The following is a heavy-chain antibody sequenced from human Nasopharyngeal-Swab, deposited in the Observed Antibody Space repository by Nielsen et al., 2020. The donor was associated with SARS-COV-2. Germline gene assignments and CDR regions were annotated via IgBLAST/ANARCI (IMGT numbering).Heavy chain of an antibody. CDR2: IIPIFGTA. D-gene: IGHD3-22*01. Sequence: WVRQAPRQGLEWMGGIIPIFGTANYAQKFQGRVTITADESTRTAYMELSSLRSEDTAMYYCAREGAHCYDSSGYFSHDYWGQGTLVTVSS. V-gene: IGHV1-69*01. J-gene: IGHJ4*02. CDR3: AREGAHCYDSSGYFSHDY.